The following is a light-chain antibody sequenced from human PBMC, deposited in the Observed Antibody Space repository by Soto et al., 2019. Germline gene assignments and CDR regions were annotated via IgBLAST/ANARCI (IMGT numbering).Light chain of an antibody. CDR3: EQANSLPCT. V-gene: IGKV1-12*01. J-gene: IGKJ1*01. CDR2: AAS. Sequence: DIQMTQSPSSVSASVGDTVTITCRASQAISTWLAWYQQKPGKAPKLLIYAASSLQSGVPSRFSGSRSGTDFTLTINSLQPEDFATYYCEQANSLPCTFGQGTKVEIK. CDR1: QAISTW.